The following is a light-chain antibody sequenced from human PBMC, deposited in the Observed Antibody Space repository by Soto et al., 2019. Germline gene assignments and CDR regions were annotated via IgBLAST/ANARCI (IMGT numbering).Light chain of an antibody. J-gene: IGKJ5*01. CDR1: QRISSY. Sequence: QVTSYISSLSAXVGDXVTIXXRESQRISSYLNWYQQKPGKAPKLLIYAASILKSGVPSRFSGSRSGTEFTLTISSLQAEDFATYYCQQLNGWRITFGQG. CDR2: AAS. V-gene: IGKV1-9*01. CDR3: QQLNGWRIT.